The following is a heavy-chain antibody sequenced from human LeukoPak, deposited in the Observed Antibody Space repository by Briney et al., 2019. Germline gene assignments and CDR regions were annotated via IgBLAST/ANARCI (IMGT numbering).Heavy chain of an antibody. CDR1: GGSFSGYY. CDR2: INHSGST. CDR3: ARGGVYCSGGSCYVYDY. J-gene: IGHJ4*02. Sequence: SETPSLTCAVYGGSFSGYYWSWIRQPPGQGLEWIGEINHSGSTNYNPSLKSRVTISVDTSKNQFSLKLSSVTAADTAVYYCARGGVYCSGGSCYVYDYWGQGTLVTVSS. D-gene: IGHD2-15*01. V-gene: IGHV4-34*01.